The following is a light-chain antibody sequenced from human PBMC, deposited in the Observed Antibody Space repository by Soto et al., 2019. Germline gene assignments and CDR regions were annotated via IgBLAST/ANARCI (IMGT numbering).Light chain of an antibody. CDR1: QGISSY. V-gene: IGKV1-9*01. J-gene: IGKJ4*01. Sequence: IQLTQSPSSLSASVGDIVTITCRASQGISSYLTWYQQKPGKAPKLLIYAASTLHSGVPSKFSGSGSGTDFTLTISSLQPEDFATYYCQQLNSYPLTFGGGTKVEIK. CDR2: AAS. CDR3: QQLNSYPLT.